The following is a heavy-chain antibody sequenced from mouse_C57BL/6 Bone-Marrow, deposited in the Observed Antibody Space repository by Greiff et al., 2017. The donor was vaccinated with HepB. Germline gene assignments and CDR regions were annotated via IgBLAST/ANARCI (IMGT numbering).Heavy chain of an antibody. Sequence: QVQLQQSGAELVRPGASVKLSCKASGYTFTDYYINWVKQRPGQGLEWIARIYPGSGNTYYNEKFKGKATLTAEKSSSTAYMQLSSLTSEDSAVYFCARDDGYYVPHWYFDVWGTGTTVTVSS. J-gene: IGHJ1*03. V-gene: IGHV1-76*01. D-gene: IGHD2-3*01. CDR3: ARDDGYYVPHWYFDV. CDR2: IYPGSGNT. CDR1: GYTFTDYY.